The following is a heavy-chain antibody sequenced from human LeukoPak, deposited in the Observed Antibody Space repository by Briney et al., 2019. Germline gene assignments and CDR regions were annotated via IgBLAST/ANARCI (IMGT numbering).Heavy chain of an antibody. V-gene: IGHV4-31*03. CDR3: ARAGGFFSPFGY. CDR1: GASISSGGDY. D-gene: IGHD3-3*01. CDR2: IYYSGST. Sequence: SETLSLTCTVSGASISSGGDYWSWIRQHPGKGLEWIGYIYYSGSTYYNPSLKSRVTISVDTSKNQFSLKLSSVTAADTAVYYCARAGGFFSPFGYWGQGTLVTVSS. J-gene: IGHJ4*02.